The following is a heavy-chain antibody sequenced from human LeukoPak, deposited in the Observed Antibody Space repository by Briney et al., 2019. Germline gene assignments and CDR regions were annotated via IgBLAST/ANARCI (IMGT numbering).Heavy chain of an antibody. J-gene: IGHJ5*02. CDR2: ISGYSGHT. V-gene: IGHV1-18*01. CDR1: GYTFTSYG. Sequence: ASVKVSCKASGYTFTSYGFSWVRQAPGQGLEWMGWISGYSGHTNYAQKFQGRVTMTTDTSTSTAYMDLRSLRSDDTAVYYCARDLPAAGKYNWFDPWGQGTLVTVSS. D-gene: IGHD6-13*01. CDR3: ARDLPAAGKYNWFDP.